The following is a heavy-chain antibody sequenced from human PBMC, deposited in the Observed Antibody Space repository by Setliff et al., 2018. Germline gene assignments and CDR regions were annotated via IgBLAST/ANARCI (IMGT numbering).Heavy chain of an antibody. Sequence: PSETLSLTCNVSGVSIANTASYWSWIRQPAGKTLEWIGQVYVGGNTYYNPSFESRVTISVDTSKNQFSLKLSSVTAADTAVYYCARGITSGGYWGQRFLYLDVWGRGTTVTVSS. D-gene: IGHD3-22*01. CDR2: VYVGGNT. V-gene: IGHV4-61*09. J-gene: IGHJ6*03. CDR3: ARGITSGGYWGQRFLYLDV. CDR1: GVSIANTASY.